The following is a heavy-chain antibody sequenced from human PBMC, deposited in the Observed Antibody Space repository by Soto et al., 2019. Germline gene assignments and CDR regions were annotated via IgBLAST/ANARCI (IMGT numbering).Heavy chain of an antibody. D-gene: IGHD6-13*01. CDR1: GCSFTSYW. Sequence: GAALKSSGKGCGCSFTSYWIGWVRQMPGKGLEWMGIIYPGDSDTRYSPSFQGQVTISADKSISTAYLQWSSLKASDTAMYYCARVSIAAAGTDYYYYYMDVSGKGTTVTVSS. CDR2: IYPGDSDT. J-gene: IGHJ6*03. CDR3: ARVSIAAAGTDYYYYYMDV. V-gene: IGHV5-51*01.